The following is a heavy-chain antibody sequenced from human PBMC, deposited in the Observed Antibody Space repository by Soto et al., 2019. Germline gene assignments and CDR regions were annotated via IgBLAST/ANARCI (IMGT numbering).Heavy chain of an antibody. CDR3: ARHVVGLRYFDWFQKQHFDY. Sequence: SETLSLTCTVSGGSITSDYWSWIRQPPGKGLEWIGYICYSGSTNYNPSLKSRVTISVDTSKNQFSLKLSSVTAAGTAVYYCARHVVGLRYFDWFQKQHFDYWGQGTLVTVSS. CDR1: GGSITSDY. D-gene: IGHD3-9*01. CDR2: ICYSGST. J-gene: IGHJ4*02. V-gene: IGHV4-59*08.